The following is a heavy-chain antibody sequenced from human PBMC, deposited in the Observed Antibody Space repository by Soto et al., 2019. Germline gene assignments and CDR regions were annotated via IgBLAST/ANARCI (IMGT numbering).Heavy chain of an antibody. CDR3: ARTYNWNYDYGMDX. Sequence: KPSETLSLSCTVSGGSISSVDYYWSWIRQPTGKGLELVGEIYYSGSTYYNPSLKSRVTISVDTSKNQFSLKLSSVTAADTAVYYCARTYNWNYDYGMDXWGQGTTVTVS. CDR2: IYYSGST. V-gene: IGHV4-30-4*01. D-gene: IGHD1-20*01. J-gene: IGHJ6*02. CDR1: GGSISSVDYY.